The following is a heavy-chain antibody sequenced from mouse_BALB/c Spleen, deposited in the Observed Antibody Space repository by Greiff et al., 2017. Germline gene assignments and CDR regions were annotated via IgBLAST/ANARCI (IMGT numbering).Heavy chain of an antibody. CDR2: IDPENGNT. CDR1: GFNIKDYY. CDR3: ARSGGNFLYYAMDD. V-gene: IGHV14-1*02. D-gene: IGHD2-1*01. Sequence: EVQLQQSGAELVRPGALVKLSCKASGFNIKDYYMHWVKQRPEQGLEWIGWIDPENGNTIYDPKFQGKASITADTSSNTAYLQLSSLTSEDTAVYYGARSGGNFLYYAMDDWGQGTSVTVSS. J-gene: IGHJ4*01.